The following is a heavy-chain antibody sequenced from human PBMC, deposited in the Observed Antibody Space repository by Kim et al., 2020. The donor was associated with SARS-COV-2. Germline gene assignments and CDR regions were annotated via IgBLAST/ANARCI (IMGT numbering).Heavy chain of an antibody. CDR2: ISSSSSYI. D-gene: IGHD6-19*01. V-gene: IGHV3-21*01. Sequence: GGSLRLSCAASGFTFSSYSMNWVRQAPGKGLEWVSSISSSSSYIYYADSVKGRFTISRDNAKNSLYLQMNSLRAEDTAVYYCAREFAVAGIYYYYGMDVWGQGTTVTVSS. CDR1: GFTFSSYS. J-gene: IGHJ6*02. CDR3: AREFAVAGIYYYYGMDV.